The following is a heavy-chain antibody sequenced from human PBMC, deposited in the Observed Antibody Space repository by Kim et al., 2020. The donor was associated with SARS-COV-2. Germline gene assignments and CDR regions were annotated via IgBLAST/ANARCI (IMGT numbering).Heavy chain of an antibody. Sequence: ASVKVSCKASGYTFTSYAMHWVRQAPGQRLEWMGWINAGNGNTKYSQKFQGRVTITGDTSASTAYMELSSLRSEDTAVYYCARVAAAGQDWGLRNIFYYYYGMDVWGQGTTVTVSS. J-gene: IGHJ6*02. CDR1: GYTFTSYA. V-gene: IGHV1-3*01. CDR3: ARVAAAGQDWGLRNIFYYYYGMDV. D-gene: IGHD6-13*01. CDR2: INAGNGNT.